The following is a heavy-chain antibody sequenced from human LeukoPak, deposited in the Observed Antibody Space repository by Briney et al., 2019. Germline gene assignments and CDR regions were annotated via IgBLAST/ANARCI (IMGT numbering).Heavy chain of an antibody. J-gene: IGHJ4*02. CDR1: GFTFDDYG. CDR2: IDWNGGST. Sequence: VGSLRLSCAASGFTFDDYGMSWVRQAPGKGLEWVSGIDWNGGSTGYAASVKGRFTISRDNAKNSLYLQMNSLRAEDTALYYCARGSSGWYWWSYWGQGTLVTVS. V-gene: IGHV3-20*04. CDR3: ARGSSGWYWWSY. D-gene: IGHD6-19*01.